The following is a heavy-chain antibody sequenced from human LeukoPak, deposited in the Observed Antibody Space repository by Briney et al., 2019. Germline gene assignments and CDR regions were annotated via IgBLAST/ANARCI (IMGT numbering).Heavy chain of an antibody. CDR2: INQGGSDK. V-gene: IGHV3-7*01. J-gene: IGHJ4*02. CDR3: TRDRSRAEDD. D-gene: IGHD1-14*01. CDR1: GFTFSCHW. Sequence: GGSLRLSCAASGFTFSCHWMSWVRQAPGKGLEWVANINQGGSDKYYVDSVKGRFTISRDNANNLLYLQMNSLRGEDTAVYYCTRDRSRAEDDWGQGTLVTVSS.